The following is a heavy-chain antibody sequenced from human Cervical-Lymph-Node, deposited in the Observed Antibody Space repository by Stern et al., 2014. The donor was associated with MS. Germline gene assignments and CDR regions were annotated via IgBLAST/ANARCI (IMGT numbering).Heavy chain of an antibody. CDR1: GYTFSRYP. V-gene: IGHV1-18*01. D-gene: IGHD6-19*01. J-gene: IGHJ4*02. Sequence: VQLVQSGAEVKKPGASVKVSCKASGYTFSRYPITWVRQAPGQGLEWMAWISISNGNIKYAQQFQDRVTMTTNTSTSTAYIQLRSLRSDDTAVYYCARPTSSGWYSFDSWGQGTLVTVSS. CDR3: ARPTSSGWYSFDS. CDR2: ISISNGNI.